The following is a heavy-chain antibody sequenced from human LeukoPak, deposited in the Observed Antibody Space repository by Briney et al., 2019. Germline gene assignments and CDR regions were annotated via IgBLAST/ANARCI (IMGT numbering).Heavy chain of an antibody. CDR1: GFTFSSYG. D-gene: IGHD3-22*01. CDR2: IWYDGSSE. V-gene: IGHV3-33*01. J-gene: IGHJ4*02. Sequence: GGSLRLSCAASGFTFSSYGMHWVRQAPGRGLEWVTVIWYDGSSEYYADSVKGRFTISRDNSKNTLYLQMNSLRAEDTAVYYCARGDYYDSAELYWGQGTLVTVSS. CDR3: ARGDYYDSAELY.